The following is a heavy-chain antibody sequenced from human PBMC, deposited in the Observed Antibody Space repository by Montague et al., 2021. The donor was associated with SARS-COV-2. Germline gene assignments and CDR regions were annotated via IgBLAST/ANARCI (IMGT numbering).Heavy chain of an antibody. CDR2: ISYSGST. CDR1: SGSISPSDTHY. V-gene: IGHV4-39*01. J-gene: IGHJ5*02. D-gene: IGHD1-1*01. CDR3: ARHSTTHALDP. Sequence: SETLSLTCVVSSGSISPSDTHYWGWVRQAPGKGLEWIATISYSGSTSYNPPLRSRVTISVDTSKNQISLNLRSVTAADTSVYYCARHSTTHALDPWGQGILVTVPS.